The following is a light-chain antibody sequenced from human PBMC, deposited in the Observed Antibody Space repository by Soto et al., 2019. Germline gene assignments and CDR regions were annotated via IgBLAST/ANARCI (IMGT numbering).Light chain of an antibody. CDR1: QSVSDW. CDR3: QQYNSYSLT. Sequence: DIQMTQSPSTLSASVGDRVTITCRASQSVSDWLAWYQQKPGKAPKLLIYKASSLESGVPSRFSGSGSGTEFTLTISSLQPDDFATYHCQQYNSYSLTFGGGTKVEIK. CDR2: KAS. V-gene: IGKV1-5*03. J-gene: IGKJ4*01.